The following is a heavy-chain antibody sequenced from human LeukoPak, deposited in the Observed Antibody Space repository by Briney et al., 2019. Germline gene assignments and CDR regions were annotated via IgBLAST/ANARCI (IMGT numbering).Heavy chain of an antibody. Sequence: SETLSLTCTVSGGSISSYYWSWIRQPPGKGLEWIGYIYYSGSTNYNPSLKSRVTISVDTSKNQYSLKLSSVTAADTAVYYCARHKVATMSYDYWGQGTLVTVSS. D-gene: IGHD5-12*01. V-gene: IGHV4-59*08. CDR2: IYYSGST. CDR1: GGSISSYY. CDR3: ARHKVATMSYDY. J-gene: IGHJ4*02.